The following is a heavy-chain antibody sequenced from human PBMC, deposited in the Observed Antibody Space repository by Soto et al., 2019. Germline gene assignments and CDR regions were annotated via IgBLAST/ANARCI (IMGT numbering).Heavy chain of an antibody. CDR2: IYYSGST. CDR3: ARESRDGFNSPFDY. D-gene: IGHD5-12*01. CDR1: GGSISSGAYY. J-gene: IGHJ4*02. Sequence: QVQLQESGPGLVKPSQTLSLTCTVSGGSISSGAYYWSWIRQHPGKGLEWIGYIYYSGSTYYNQSHKSRVTISVDTSKNQFSLKLSPVSAADTAVYYCARESRDGFNSPFDYWGQGTLVTVSS. V-gene: IGHV4-31*03.